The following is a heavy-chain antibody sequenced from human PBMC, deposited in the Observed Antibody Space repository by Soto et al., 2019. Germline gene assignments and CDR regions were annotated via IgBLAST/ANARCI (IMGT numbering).Heavy chain of an antibody. J-gene: IGHJ4*02. D-gene: IGHD2-15*01. CDR2: INHSGST. V-gene: IGHV4-34*01. CDR3: ASRPGGDIVVVVAATGYFDY. Sequence: QVQLQQWGAGLLKPSETLSLTCAVYGGSFSGYYWSWIRQPPGKGLEWIGEINHSGSTNYNPALKTRVPISVDTSKNQFSLKLSSVTAADPAVYYCASRPGGDIVVVVAATGYFDYWGQGTLVTVSS. CDR1: GGSFSGYY.